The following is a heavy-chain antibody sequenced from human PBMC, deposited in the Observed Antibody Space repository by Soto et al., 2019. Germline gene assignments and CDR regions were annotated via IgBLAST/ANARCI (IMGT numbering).Heavy chain of an antibody. V-gene: IGHV1-69*01. CDR2: IIPIFGTG. D-gene: IGHD3-22*01. CDR3: ARGWGYDSNDYYYAY. Sequence: QVQLVQSGAEVRKPGSSVKVSCKASGGTFIRHAISWVRQAPGQGLEWMGGIIPIFGTGTHAQKFQGRVTIIADESTSTVYMELRSLRSDDTAMYYCARGWGYDSNDYYYAYWGQGTLVIVSS. J-gene: IGHJ4*02. CDR1: GGTFIRHA.